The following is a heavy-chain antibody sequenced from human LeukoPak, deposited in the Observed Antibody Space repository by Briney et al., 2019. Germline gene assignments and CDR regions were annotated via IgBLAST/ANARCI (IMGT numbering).Heavy chain of an antibody. D-gene: IGHD2-2*01. Sequence: PGGSLRLSCAASGFIFNTYGMHWVRQAPGKGLEWVAVISDDGSEKYYAESVKGRFTISRDNSKNTLYLQVNSLRSEDTAVYYCAKGGHQGMDVWGQGTTVTVSS. V-gene: IGHV3-30*18. J-gene: IGHJ6*02. CDR2: ISDDGSEK. CDR3: AKGGHQGMDV. CDR1: GFIFNTYG.